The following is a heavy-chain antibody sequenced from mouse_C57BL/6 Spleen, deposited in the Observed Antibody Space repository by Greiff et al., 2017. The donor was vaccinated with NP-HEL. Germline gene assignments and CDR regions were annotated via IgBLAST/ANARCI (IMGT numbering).Heavy chain of an antibody. J-gene: IGHJ4*01. Sequence: LVESGAELARPGASVKLSCKASGYTFTSYGISWVKQRTGQGLEWIGEIYPRSGNTYYNEKFKGKATLTADKSSSTAYMELRSLTSEDSAVYFCARSDYGSSLYYYAMDYWGQGTSVTVSS. D-gene: IGHD1-1*01. CDR1: GYTFTSYG. CDR3: ARSDYGSSLYYYAMDY. CDR2: IYPRSGNT. V-gene: IGHV1-81*01.